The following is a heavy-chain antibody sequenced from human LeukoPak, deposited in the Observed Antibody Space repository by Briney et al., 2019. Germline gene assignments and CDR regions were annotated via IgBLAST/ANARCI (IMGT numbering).Heavy chain of an antibody. CDR2: IYPGDSDT. V-gene: IGHV5-51*01. CDR3: ARRGTISGWFDP. D-gene: IGHD3-3*01. J-gene: IGHJ5*02. Sequence: GESLKISCKGSGYRFTTYWIGWVRQMPGKGLEWMGSIYPGDSDTRYNPSFQGQVTISADKSISTAYLQWSSLEASDNAMYYCARRGTISGWFDPWGQGTLVTVSS. CDR1: GYRFTTYW.